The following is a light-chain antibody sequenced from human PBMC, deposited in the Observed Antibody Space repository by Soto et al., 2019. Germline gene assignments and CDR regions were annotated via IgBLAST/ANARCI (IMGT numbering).Light chain of an antibody. CDR3: QQYNNWPPLT. CDR2: GAS. CDR1: HSVDSN. V-gene: IGKV3-15*01. Sequence: EIVMTQSPATLSVSPGDRAVLSCRASHSVDSNLAWYQQKPGQSPRLIIYGASTRATGIPARFSGSGSGTELTLTISSLQSEDFAVYSCQQYNNWPPLTFGGGTKVEIK. J-gene: IGKJ4*01.